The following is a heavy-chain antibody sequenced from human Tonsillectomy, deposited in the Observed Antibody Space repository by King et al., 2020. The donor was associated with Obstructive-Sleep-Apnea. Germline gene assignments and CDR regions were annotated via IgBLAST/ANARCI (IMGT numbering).Heavy chain of an antibody. D-gene: IGHD3-9*01. CDR1: GFTFSNYG. Sequence: VQLVESGGGVVQPGRSLRLSCAASGFTFSNYGMHWGRQAPGKGLEWVAVISFDGSNKYYADSVRGRFTISRDNSKNTLHLQMNSLRTEDTAVYYCAKAPYYDILTGYWGDYYYYGIDVWGQGTTVTVSS. J-gene: IGHJ6*02. V-gene: IGHV3-30*18. CDR3: AKAPYYDILTGYWGDYYYYGIDV. CDR2: ISFDGSNK.